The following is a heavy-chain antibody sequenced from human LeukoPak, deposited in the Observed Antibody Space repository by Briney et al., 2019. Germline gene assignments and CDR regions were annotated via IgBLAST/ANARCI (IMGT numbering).Heavy chain of an antibody. V-gene: IGHV3-9*01. J-gene: IGHJ4*02. CDR1: GFTFDDYA. CDR2: ISWNSGSI. CDR3: AKQGATNYYDSSGYSY. D-gene: IGHD3-22*01. Sequence: PGGSLRLSRAASGFTFDDYAMHWVRQAPGKGLEWVSGISWNSGSIGYADSVKGRFTISRDNSKNTLYLQMNSLRAEDTAVNYCAKQGATNYYDSSGYSYWGQGTLVTVSS.